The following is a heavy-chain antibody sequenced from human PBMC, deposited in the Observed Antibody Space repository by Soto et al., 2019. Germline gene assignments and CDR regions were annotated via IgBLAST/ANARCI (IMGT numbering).Heavy chain of an antibody. CDR2: VYNNGDT. Sequence: QVQLHESGPGLMKPSETLSLTCTVSGGSISSYYWSWIRQSPGRELEWIGCVYNNGDTNYNPSLKIRVPISIDSSNNQFSLKLTSVTAADTALYYCARGGTLRYGFDIWGQGTMVTVSS. CDR1: GGSISSYY. J-gene: IGHJ3*02. D-gene: IGHD1-1*01. V-gene: IGHV4-59*01. CDR3: ARGGTLRYGFDI.